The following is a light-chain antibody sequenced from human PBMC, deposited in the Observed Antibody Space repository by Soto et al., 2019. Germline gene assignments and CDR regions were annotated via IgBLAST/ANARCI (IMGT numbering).Light chain of an antibody. J-gene: IGKJ5*01. CDR2: DAS. Sequence: EIVLTQSPATLSLSPGERATLSCRASQSVSSYLAWYQQKPGQAPRLLIYDASNRATGIPARFSGSGSGTDFTLTISRLEPEDFAVYFCQQRAGSSTFGQGIRLEIK. CDR1: QSVSSY. V-gene: IGKV3-11*01. CDR3: QQRAGSST.